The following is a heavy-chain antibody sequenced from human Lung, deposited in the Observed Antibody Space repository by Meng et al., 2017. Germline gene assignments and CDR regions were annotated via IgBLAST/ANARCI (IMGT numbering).Heavy chain of an antibody. CDR2: ISAGGST. D-gene: IGHD3-9*01. J-gene: IGHJ3*02. CDR1: GFTFSNYA. CDR3: AKFSGSTGYYVRDAFDI. Sequence: GESLKISCVVSGFTFSNYAMTWVGQAPGKGLEWVSGISAGGSTDYADSVKGRFTISRYNPKRTLYLHLNSLRAEDTSQYYCAKFSGSTGYYVRDAFDIWGQGTMVTVSS. V-gene: IGHV3-23*01.